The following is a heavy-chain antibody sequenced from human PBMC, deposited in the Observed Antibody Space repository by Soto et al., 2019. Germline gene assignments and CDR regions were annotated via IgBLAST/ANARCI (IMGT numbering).Heavy chain of an antibody. CDR1: GGSISSSSYY. D-gene: IGHD6-19*01. CDR2: IYYSGST. Sequence: SETLSLTCTVSGGSISSSSYYWGWIRQPPGKGLEWIGSIYYSGSTYYNPSLKSRVTISVDTSKNQFSLKLSSVTAADTAVYYCARTRSGRLEWFDYWGQGTLVTVSS. J-gene: IGHJ4*02. CDR3: ARTRSGRLEWFDY. V-gene: IGHV4-39*01.